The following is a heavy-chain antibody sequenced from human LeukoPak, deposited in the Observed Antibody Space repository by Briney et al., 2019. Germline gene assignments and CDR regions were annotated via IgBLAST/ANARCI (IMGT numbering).Heavy chain of an antibody. CDR3: ARDPSYYDSSENYFDY. CDR2: IWYDGSNK. D-gene: IGHD3-22*01. Sequence: GGSLRLSCAASGFTFSSYGMHWVRQAPGKGPEWVAVIWYDGSNKYYADSVKGRFTISRDNSKNTLYLQMNSLRAEDTAVYYCARDPSYYDSSENYFDYWGQGTLVTVSS. V-gene: IGHV3-33*01. CDR1: GFTFSSYG. J-gene: IGHJ4*02.